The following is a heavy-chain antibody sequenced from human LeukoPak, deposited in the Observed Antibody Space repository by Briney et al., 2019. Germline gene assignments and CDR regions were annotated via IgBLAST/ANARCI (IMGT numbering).Heavy chain of an antibody. Sequence: GGSLRLSCAASGFTFSSYSMNWVRQAPGKGLEWVSSISSSSSYIYYADSVKGRFTISRDNAKNSLYLQMNSLRAEDTAVYYCARDELPYDYVWGSYRLATGMDVWGQGTTVTVSS. J-gene: IGHJ6*02. V-gene: IGHV3-21*01. CDR3: ARDELPYDYVWGSYRLATGMDV. D-gene: IGHD3-16*02. CDR1: GFTFSSYS. CDR2: ISSSSSYI.